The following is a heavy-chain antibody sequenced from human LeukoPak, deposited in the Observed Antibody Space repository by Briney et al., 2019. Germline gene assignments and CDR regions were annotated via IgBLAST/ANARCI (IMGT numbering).Heavy chain of an antibody. CDR2: IYPGDSDT. CDR3: ARKVIKLHLPYHARNDNDAFDI. Sequence: KPGESLKISCKGSGYSFTSYWIGWVRQMPGKGLEWLGIIYPGDSDTRYSPSFQGQVTISADKSISTAYLQWSSLKASDTAMYYCARKVIKLHLPYHARNDNDAFDIWGQGTMVTVSS. CDR1: GYSFTSYW. J-gene: IGHJ3*02. V-gene: IGHV5-51*03. D-gene: IGHD2-2*02.